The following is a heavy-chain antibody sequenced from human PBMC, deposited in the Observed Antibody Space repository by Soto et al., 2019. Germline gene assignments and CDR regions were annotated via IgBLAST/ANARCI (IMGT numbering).Heavy chain of an antibody. CDR2: MNPNSGNT. J-gene: IGHJ4*02. CDR3: ARGPGYSTG. V-gene: IGHV1-8*01. CDR1: GYTFTSYD. D-gene: IGHD2-8*02. Sequence: QVQLVQSGAEVKKPGASVKVSCKASGYTFTSYDINWVRQATGQGLEWMGWMNPNSGNTGYAQKFXXRXTXXRDTSINPAYMELSSLRSEDTAVYYCARGPGYSTGWGQGTLVTVSS.